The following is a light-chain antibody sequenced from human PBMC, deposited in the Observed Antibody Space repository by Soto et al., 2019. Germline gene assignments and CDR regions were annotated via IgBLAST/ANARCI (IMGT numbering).Light chain of an antibody. J-gene: IGKJ4*01. Sequence: DIQMTQSPSTLSASVGDRVTIACRASQSISTWLAWYQQNPGKAPKLLIYKASSLESGVPSRFSGSGSATEFTLTISRLQPEDFASYYCQQYETFPLTFGGGTKVEIK. CDR3: QQYETFPLT. CDR2: KAS. V-gene: IGKV1-5*03. CDR1: QSISTW.